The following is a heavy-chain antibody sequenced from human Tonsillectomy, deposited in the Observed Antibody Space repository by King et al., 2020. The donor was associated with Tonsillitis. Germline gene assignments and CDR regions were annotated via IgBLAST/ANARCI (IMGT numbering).Heavy chain of an antibody. Sequence: VQLVESGGGVVQPGRSLRLSCAASGFTFSSYAMHWVRQAPGKGLEWVAVISYYGSNKYYADSVKGRFTISRDNSKNTLYLQMNSLRAEDTAVYYCARDINDFWSGSIGWFDPWGQGTLVTVSS. CDR1: GFTFSSYA. CDR3: ARDINDFWSGSIGWFDP. J-gene: IGHJ5*02. D-gene: IGHD3-3*01. V-gene: IGHV3-30-3*01. CDR2: ISYYGSNK.